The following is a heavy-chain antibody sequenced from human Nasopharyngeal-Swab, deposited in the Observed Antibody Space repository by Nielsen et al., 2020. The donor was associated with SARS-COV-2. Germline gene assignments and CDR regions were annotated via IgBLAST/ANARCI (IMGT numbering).Heavy chain of an antibody. D-gene: IGHD6-13*01. CDR3: ASDSSSWYAYFDY. CDR1: GFTFDDCA. CDR2: ISWNSGSI. V-gene: IGHV3-9*01. J-gene: IGHJ4*02. Sequence: SLKISCAASGFTFDDCAMHWVRQAPGKGLEWVSGISWNSGSIGYADSVKGRFTISRDNAKNSLYLQMNSLRAEDTALYYCASDSSSWYAYFDYWGQGTLVTVSS.